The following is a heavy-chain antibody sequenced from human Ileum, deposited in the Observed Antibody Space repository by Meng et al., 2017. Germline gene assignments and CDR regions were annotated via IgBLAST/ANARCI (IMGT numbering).Heavy chain of an antibody. CDR3: AHIFDS. V-gene: IGHV4-4*02. Sequence: QGQRQEAGRGLGMPSGTLSLTCAVSGRSISSSDWWSWVRQPPGKGLEWIAEMNLGGSPNYNPSLKSRVTMSVDKSNDHLSLQLTSVTAADTAVYYCAHIFDSWGQGTLVTVSS. J-gene: IGHJ4*02. CDR1: GRSISSSDW. CDR2: MNLGGSP.